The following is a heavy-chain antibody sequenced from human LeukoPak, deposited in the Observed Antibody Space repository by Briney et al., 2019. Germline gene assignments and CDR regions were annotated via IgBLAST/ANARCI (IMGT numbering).Heavy chain of an antibody. D-gene: IGHD6-19*01. V-gene: IGHV4-59*01. CDR2: IYYSGST. Sequence: RPSETLSLTCTVSGGSISSYYWSWIRQPPGKGLEWIGYIYYSGSTNYNPSLKSRVTISVDTSKNQFSLKLSSVTAADMAVYYCARRSPGVIAVAGTGAFDIWGQGTMVTVSS. CDR3: ARRSPGVIAVAGTGAFDI. CDR1: GGSISSYY. J-gene: IGHJ3*02.